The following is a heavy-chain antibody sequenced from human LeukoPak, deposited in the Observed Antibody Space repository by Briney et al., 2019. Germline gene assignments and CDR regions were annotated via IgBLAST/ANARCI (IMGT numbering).Heavy chain of an antibody. CDR1: EFTFSSYD. CDR2: IDTAGNA. J-gene: IGHJ4*02. D-gene: IGHD6-13*01. Sequence: GGSLRLSCAASEFTFSSYDMHWVRQATGKGLEWVSTIDTAGNAWYPDSVKGRFTISRENAKNSLNLQMNSLRVGNTPVYYCARAKMPGIQTAGRVNYFDSWGQGTLVTVSA. CDR3: ARAKMPGIQTAGRVNYFDS. V-gene: IGHV3-13*01.